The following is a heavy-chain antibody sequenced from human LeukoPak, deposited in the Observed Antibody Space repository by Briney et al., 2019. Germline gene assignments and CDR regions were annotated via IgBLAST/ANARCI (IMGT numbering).Heavy chain of an antibody. Sequence: PGGSLRLSCAASGFTFSSYWMSWVRQAPGKGLEWVANIKQDGSEKYYVDSVKGRFTISRDNAKKSLYLQMKRLRAEDRAVYYCAKDGEPPWFGELSAGFFDYWGQGTLVTVSS. J-gene: IGHJ4*02. CDR2: IKQDGSEK. D-gene: IGHD3-10*01. V-gene: IGHV3-7*01. CDR3: AKDGEPPWFGELSAGFFDY. CDR1: GFTFSSYW.